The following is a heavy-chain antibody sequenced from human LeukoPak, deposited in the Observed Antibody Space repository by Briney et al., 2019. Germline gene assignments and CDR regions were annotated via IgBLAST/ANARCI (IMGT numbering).Heavy chain of an antibody. J-gene: IGHJ3*02. CDR3: AKDTHRYSGSYLHAFDI. V-gene: IGHV3-43*02. CDR1: GFTFDDYA. D-gene: IGHD1-26*01. Sequence: PGGSLRLSCAASGFTFDDYAMHWVRHAPGKGLEWVSLISGDGGRTYYADSVKRRFTISRDNSKNSLYLQMNSLRTEDTAFYCCAKDTHRYSGSYLHAFDIWGQGTMVTVSS. CDR2: ISGDGGRT.